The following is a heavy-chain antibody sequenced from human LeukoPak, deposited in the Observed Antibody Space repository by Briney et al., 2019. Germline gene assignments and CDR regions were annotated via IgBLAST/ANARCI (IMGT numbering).Heavy chain of an antibody. J-gene: IGHJ4*02. D-gene: IGHD3-22*01. CDR2: ISSSSSYI. Sequence: GGSLRLSCAASGFTFSSYSMNWVRQAPAKGLEWVSSISSSSSYIYYADSVKGRFTISRDNAKNSLYLQMNSLRAEDTAVYYCARVRYDSSGYYDYWGQGTLVTVSP. V-gene: IGHV3-21*03. CDR1: GFTFSSYS. CDR3: ARVRYDSSGYYDY.